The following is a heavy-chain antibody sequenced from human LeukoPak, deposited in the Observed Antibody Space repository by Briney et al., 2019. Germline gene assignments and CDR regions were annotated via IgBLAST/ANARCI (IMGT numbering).Heavy chain of an antibody. Sequence: GGSLRLSCADSGFTFRSYAMNWVRQAPGKGLEWVAVISNDGSNKYYADSVKGRFTISRDNSKNTLYLQMNSRRAEDTAVYYCAREGYCSGGSCYSPTFDYWGQGTLVTVSS. V-gene: IGHV3-30-3*01. CDR3: AREGYCSGGSCYSPTFDY. CDR1: GFTFRSYA. CDR2: ISNDGSNK. D-gene: IGHD2-15*01. J-gene: IGHJ4*02.